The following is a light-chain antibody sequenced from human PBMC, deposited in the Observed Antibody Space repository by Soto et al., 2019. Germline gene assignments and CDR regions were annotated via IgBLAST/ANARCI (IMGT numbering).Light chain of an antibody. CDR1: SSNIGAGYD. J-gene: IGLJ2*01. CDR3: AAWDDNLRGYWV. CDR2: GNS. V-gene: IGLV1-40*01. Sequence: SVLTQPPSVSGAPGQRVTISCTGSSSNIGAGYDVHWYQQLPGTAPKLLIYGNSNRPSGVPDRFSGSKSGTSASLAITGLRSEDEADYFCAAWDDNLRGYWVFGGGTKLTVL.